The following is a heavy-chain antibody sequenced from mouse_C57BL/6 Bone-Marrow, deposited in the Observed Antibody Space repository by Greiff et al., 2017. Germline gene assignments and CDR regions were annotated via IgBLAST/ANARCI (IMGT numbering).Heavy chain of an antibody. J-gene: IGHJ3*01. Sequence: VQLQQSGPELVKPGASVKISCKASGYAFSSSWMNWVKQRPGKGLEWIGRIYPGDGDTNYNGKFKGKATLTADKSSSTAYMQLSSLTSEDSAVYFCARGGSTMAPDWGQGTLVTVSA. CDR3: ARGGSTMAPD. V-gene: IGHV1-82*01. D-gene: IGHD2-1*01. CDR2: IYPGDGDT. CDR1: GYAFSSSW.